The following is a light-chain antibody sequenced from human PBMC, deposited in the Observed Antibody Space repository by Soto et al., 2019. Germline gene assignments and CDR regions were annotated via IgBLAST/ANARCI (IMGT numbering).Light chain of an antibody. CDR2: GAS. CDR1: QSISSD. Sequence: EIVMTQSPATLSVSPXERATLSCRASQSISSDLAWYQQKPGQAPRVLIYGASTRATDIPARISGSGSGTDFTLTISSLQSEDFAVYYCQQYNKWPPQYTFGQGTKLEIK. CDR3: QQYNKWPPQYT. V-gene: IGKV3-15*01. J-gene: IGKJ2*01.